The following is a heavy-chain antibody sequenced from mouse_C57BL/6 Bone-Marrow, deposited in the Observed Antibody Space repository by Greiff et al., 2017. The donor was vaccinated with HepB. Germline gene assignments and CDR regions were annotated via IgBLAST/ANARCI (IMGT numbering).Heavy chain of an antibody. CDR3: ARDYYDYYAMDY. D-gene: IGHD2-4*01. CDR1: GYTFTSYW. CDR2: IDPSDSYT. Sequence: VQLQQPGAELVKPGASVKLSCKASGYTFTSYWMQWVKQRPGQGLEWIGEIDPSDSYTNYNQKFKGKATLTVDTSSSTAYMQLSSLTSEDSAVYYCARDYYDYYAMDYWGQGTSVTVSS. V-gene: IGHV1-50*01. J-gene: IGHJ4*01.